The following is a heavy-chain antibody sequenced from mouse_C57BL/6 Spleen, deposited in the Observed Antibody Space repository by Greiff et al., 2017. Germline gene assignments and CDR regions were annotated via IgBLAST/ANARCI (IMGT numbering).Heavy chain of an antibody. J-gene: IGHJ2*01. CDR1: GYTFTDYY. V-gene: IGHV1-26*01. CDR3: ARVNWEYYFDY. D-gene: IGHD4-1*01. CDR2: INPNNGGT. Sequence: EVQLQQSGPELVKPGASVKISCKASGYTFTDYYMNWVKQSHGKSLEWIGDINPNNGGTSYNQKFKGKATLTVDKSSSTAYMELRSLTSEDSAVYYCARVNWEYYFDYWGQGTTLTVSS.